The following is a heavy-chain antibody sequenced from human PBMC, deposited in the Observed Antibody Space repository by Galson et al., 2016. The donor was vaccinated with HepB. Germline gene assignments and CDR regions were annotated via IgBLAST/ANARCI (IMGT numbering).Heavy chain of an antibody. CDR1: GFTFSTYA. CDR3: AKVGRGPYYFDY. Sequence: SLRLSCAASGFTFSTYAMTWVRQAPGKGLEWVSTVTGSGGGTYYADSVKGRFTVSRDNSKNTLYLQMNSLRADDTAIYYCAKVGRGPYYFDYWGQGTLVTVCS. D-gene: IGHD1-26*01. CDR2: VTGSGGGT. V-gene: IGHV3-23*01. J-gene: IGHJ4*02.